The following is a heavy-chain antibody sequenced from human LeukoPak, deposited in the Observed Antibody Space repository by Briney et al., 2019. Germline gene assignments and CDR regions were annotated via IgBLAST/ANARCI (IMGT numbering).Heavy chain of an antibody. CDR2: IYYSGST. V-gene: IGHV4-31*03. CDR1: GGSISSGGYY. Sequence: PSQTLSLTCTVSGGSISSGGYYWSWIRQHPGKGLEWIGYIYYSGSTYYNPSLKSRVTISVDTSKNQFSLKLSSVTAADTAVYYCARAPDCSSTSCPFGWFDPWGQGTLVTVSS. CDR3: ARAPDCSSTSCPFGWFDP. J-gene: IGHJ5*02. D-gene: IGHD2-2*01.